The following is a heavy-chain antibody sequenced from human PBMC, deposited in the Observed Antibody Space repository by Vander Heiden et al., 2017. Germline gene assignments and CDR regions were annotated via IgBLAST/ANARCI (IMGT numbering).Heavy chain of an antibody. J-gene: IGHJ4*02. CDR1: GFTFGDYA. CDR2: IRSKAYGGTT. V-gene: IGHV3-49*05. CDR3: TRDQGDYGDSPNFDY. Sequence: EVQLVESGGGLVKPGRSLRLSCTASGFTFGDYAMSWFRQAPGKGLEWVGVIRSKAYGGTTEYAASVKGRFTISRDDSKSIAYLQMNSLKTEDTAVYYCTRDQGDYGDSPNFDYWGQGTLVTVSS. D-gene: IGHD4-17*01.